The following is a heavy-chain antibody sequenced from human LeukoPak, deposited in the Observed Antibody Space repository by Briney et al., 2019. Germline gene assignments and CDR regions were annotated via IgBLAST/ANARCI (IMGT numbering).Heavy chain of an antibody. Sequence: PGGSLRLSCAASGFTFSNYWMSWVRQAPGKGLEWVAHINKGGSEIYYVDSVKGRFTISRDNAKNSLSLQMNSLRVEDTAVYYCARDKVTYWGQETLVTVSA. V-gene: IGHV3-7*01. CDR1: GFTFSNYW. J-gene: IGHJ4*02. CDR3: ARDKVTY. CDR2: INKGGSEI.